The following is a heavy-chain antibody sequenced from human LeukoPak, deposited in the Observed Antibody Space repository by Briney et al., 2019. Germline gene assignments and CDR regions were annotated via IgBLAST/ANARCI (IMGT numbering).Heavy chain of an antibody. D-gene: IGHD1-1*01. CDR1: GYTFTSYY. CDR3: ARDLSTPVATNYKSYFDI. V-gene: IGHV1-46*01. J-gene: IGHJ3*02. CDR2: INPSGGST. Sequence: ASVKVSCKASGYTFTSYYMHWVRQAPGQGLEWMGIINPSGGSTSYAQKFQGRVTMTRDMSTSTVYMELSSLRSDDTAVYYCARDLSTPVATNYKSYFDIWGQGTMVTVSS.